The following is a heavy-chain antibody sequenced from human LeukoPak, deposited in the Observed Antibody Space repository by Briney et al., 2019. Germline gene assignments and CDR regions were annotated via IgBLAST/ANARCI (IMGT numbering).Heavy chain of an antibody. D-gene: IGHD6-6*01. V-gene: IGHV3-11*04. CDR3: ARYTTSALDY. J-gene: IGHJ4*02. CDR2: ISSSGSNI. Sequence: GGSLRLSCAASGFIFSDYYMTWIRQAPRKGLEWVSYISSSGSNIRYAESVKGRFTISRDDAKNSLYLQMNSLRAEDTAVYYCARYTTSALDYWGQGIMVIVSS. CDR1: GFIFSDYY.